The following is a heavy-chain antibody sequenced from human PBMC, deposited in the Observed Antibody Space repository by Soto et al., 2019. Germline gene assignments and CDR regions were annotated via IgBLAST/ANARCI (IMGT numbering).Heavy chain of an antibody. Sequence: QVQLVAAGGGVVQPGRSLRLSCAASGFTFSSYGMHWVRQEPGKGLEWVAVIWDDGSNKYYADSVKGRFTISRDNSKNTLYLQMNSLRAEDTAVYYCARGGSSGWSQDYYYDMDVWGQGTTVTVSS. CDR2: IWDDGSNK. CDR1: GFTFSSYG. D-gene: IGHD6-19*01. V-gene: IGHV3-33*01. CDR3: ARGGSSGWSQDYYYDMDV. J-gene: IGHJ6*02.